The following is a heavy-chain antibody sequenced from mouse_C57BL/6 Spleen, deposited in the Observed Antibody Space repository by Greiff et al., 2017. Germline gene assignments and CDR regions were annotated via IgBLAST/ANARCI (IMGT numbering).Heavy chain of an antibody. CDR2: IYPGDGDT. CDR3: ARGEVGGRGFAY. J-gene: IGHJ3*01. Sequence: QVQLQQSGAELVKPGASVKISCKASGYAFSSYWMNWVKQRPGKGLEWIGQIYPGDGDTNYNGKFKGKATLTADKSSSTAYMQLSSRTSEDSAVYCCARGEVGGRGFAYWGQGTLVTVSA. CDR1: GYAFSSYW. V-gene: IGHV1-80*01.